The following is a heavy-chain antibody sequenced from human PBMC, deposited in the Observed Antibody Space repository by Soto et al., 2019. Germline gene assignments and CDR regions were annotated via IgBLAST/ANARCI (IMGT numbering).Heavy chain of an antibody. J-gene: IGHJ6*03. Sequence: SETLSLTCTVSGGSISSSSYYWGWIRQPPGKGLEWIGSIYYSGSTYYNPSLKSRVTISVDTSKNQFSLKLSSVTAADTAVYYCASRLNCSSTSCYVYYYYYYMDVWGKGTTVTVSS. V-gene: IGHV4-39*01. CDR2: IYYSGST. D-gene: IGHD2-2*01. CDR3: ASRLNCSSTSCYVYYYYYYMDV. CDR1: GGSISSSSYY.